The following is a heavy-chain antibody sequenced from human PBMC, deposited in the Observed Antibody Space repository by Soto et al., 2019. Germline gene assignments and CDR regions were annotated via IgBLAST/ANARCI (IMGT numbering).Heavy chain of an antibody. CDR2: INPSGGST. V-gene: IGHV1-46*01. CDR3: ARVDTAMVPYYYGMDV. J-gene: IGHJ6*02. CDR1: GYTFTSYY. D-gene: IGHD5-18*01. Sequence: ASVKVSCKASGYTFTSYYMHWVRQAPGQGLEWMGIINPSGGSTSYAQKFQGRVTMTRDTSTSTVYMELSSLRSEDTAVYYCARVDTAMVPYYYGMDVWGQGTTVTVSS.